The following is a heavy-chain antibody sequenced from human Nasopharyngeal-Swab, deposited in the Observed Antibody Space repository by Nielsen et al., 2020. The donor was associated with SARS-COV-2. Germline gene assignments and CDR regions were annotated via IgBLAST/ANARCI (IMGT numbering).Heavy chain of an antibody. Sequence: WIRQPPGKGLEWIGEINHSGSTNYNPSLKSRVTISVDTSKNQFSLKLSSVTAADTAVYYCARSHGYYDYVWGSYRHNYYYYYMDVWGKGPRSPSP. D-gene: IGHD3-16*02. CDR3: ARSHGYYDYVWGSYRHNYYYYYMDV. V-gene: IGHV4-34*01. J-gene: IGHJ6*03. CDR2: INHSGST.